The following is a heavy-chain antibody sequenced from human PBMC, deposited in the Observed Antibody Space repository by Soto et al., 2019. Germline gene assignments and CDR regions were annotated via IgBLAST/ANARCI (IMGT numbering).Heavy chain of an antibody. CDR3: TRPPYGGNSGGDY. CDR1: GFTFSGSA. Sequence: PGGSLRLSCAASGFTFSGSAMHWVRQASGKGLEWVGRIRSKANSYATAYAASVKGRFTISRDDSKNTAYLQMNSLKTEDTAVYYCTRPPYGGNSGGDYWGQGTLVTVSS. CDR2: IRSKANSYAT. J-gene: IGHJ4*02. V-gene: IGHV3-73*01. D-gene: IGHD4-17*01.